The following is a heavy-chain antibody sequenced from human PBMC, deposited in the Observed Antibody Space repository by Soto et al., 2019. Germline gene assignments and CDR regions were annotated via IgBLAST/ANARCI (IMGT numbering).Heavy chain of an antibody. Sequence: SETLSLTCAVSGYSISTGYYWGWIRQPPGKGLEWIGSISHSGSTYYNPSLKSRVTMSVDTSKNQFSLKLSSVTAADTAVYYCARDQSFAAFDYWGQGTLVTVSS. CDR2: ISHSGST. CDR3: ARDQSFAAFDY. J-gene: IGHJ4*02. V-gene: IGHV4-38-2*02. CDR1: GYSISTGYY.